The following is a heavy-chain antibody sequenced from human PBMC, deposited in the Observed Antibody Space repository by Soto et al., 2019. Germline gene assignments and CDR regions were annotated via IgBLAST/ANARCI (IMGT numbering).Heavy chain of an antibody. V-gene: IGHV4-4*07. CDR1: GGSVSNFY. CDR2: IYTSGST. CDR3: ARLVYDSRLNYLYFDH. J-gene: IGHJ4*02. D-gene: IGHD3-22*01. Sequence: PSETLSLTCTVSGGSVSNFYWNWIRQPAGKRLEWIGRIYTSGSTNYHPSLESRATISVDRSKNQFSLRLSSVTAADTGKYYCARLVYDSRLNYLYFDHWGQGTLVTVSS.